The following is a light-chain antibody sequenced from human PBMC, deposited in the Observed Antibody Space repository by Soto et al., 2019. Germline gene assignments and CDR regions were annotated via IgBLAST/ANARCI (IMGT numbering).Light chain of an antibody. CDR2: DVS. Sequence: QSALTQPASVSGSPGQSITISCTGPSSDVCGYNYVSWYQQHPGKAPKLMIYDVSNRPSGVSNRFSGSKSGNTASLTISGLQAEDDADYYCSSYTSSSTWVFGGGTKLTVL. V-gene: IGLV2-14*01. CDR3: SSYTSSSTWV. CDR1: SSDVCGYNY. J-gene: IGLJ3*02.